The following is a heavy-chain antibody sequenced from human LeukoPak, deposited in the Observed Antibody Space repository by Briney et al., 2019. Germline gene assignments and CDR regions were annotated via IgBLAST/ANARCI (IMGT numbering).Heavy chain of an antibody. V-gene: IGHV4-34*01. J-gene: IGHJ4*02. CDR1: GGSFSGYY. D-gene: IGHD3-10*01. CDR2: INHSGST. Sequence: SETLSLTCAVYGGSFSGYYWSWIRQPPGKGLEWIGEINHSGSTNYNPSLKSRVTVSVDTSKNQFSLKLSSVTAADTAVYYCARTRYYYGSRSYGAPYYFDYWGQGTLVTVSS. CDR3: ARTRYYYGSRSYGAPYYFDY.